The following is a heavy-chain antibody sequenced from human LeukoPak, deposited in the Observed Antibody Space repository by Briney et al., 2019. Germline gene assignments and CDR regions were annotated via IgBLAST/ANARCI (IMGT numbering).Heavy chain of an antibody. Sequence: PGRSLRLSCAASGFTFDDYAMHWVRQAPGKGLEWVSGISWNSGSIGYADSVKGRFTISRDNAKNSLYLQMNSLRAEDTAVYYCARDRGGPIDYWGQGTLVTVSS. CDR3: ARDRGGPIDY. J-gene: IGHJ4*02. D-gene: IGHD2-15*01. CDR2: ISWNSGSI. V-gene: IGHV3-9*01. CDR1: GFTFDDYA.